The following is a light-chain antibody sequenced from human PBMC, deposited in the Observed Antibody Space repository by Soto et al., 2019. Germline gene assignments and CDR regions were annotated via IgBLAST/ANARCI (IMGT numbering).Light chain of an antibody. Sequence: QAVVTQPPSVSGAPGQRVTISCTGSSSNIGAGFDVHWYQQLPGTAPKLLIYGTSNRPSGVPDRFSGSKSGTSASLAITGLQAEDEADYHCQSYDSSLSGSVFGGGTKVTVL. V-gene: IGLV1-40*01. CDR1: SSNIGAGFD. J-gene: IGLJ2*01. CDR2: GTS. CDR3: QSYDSSLSGSV.